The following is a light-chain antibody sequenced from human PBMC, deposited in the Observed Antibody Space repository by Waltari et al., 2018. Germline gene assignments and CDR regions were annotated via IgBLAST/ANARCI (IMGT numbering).Light chain of an antibody. V-gene: IGLV2-14*03. CDR2: DVA. CDR1: SSDIGAYDN. J-gene: IGLJ3*02. Sequence: QSALTQPASVSGSPGQSITISCTGTSSDIGAYDNVFWYQQHPGKAPKLMIYDVAKRPLGVFNRFSGSKSGYTASLTISGLQAEDEADYHCSAYRGSFTLVFGGGTKVTVL. CDR3: SAYRGSFTLV.